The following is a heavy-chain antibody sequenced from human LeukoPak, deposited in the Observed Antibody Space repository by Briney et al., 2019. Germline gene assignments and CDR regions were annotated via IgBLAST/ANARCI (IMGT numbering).Heavy chain of an antibody. Sequence: SVPLTLTCSLWVRFISRYYWLWPREPRGEAVECMGYIYYSGSTNYNPSLKSRVTISVDTSKNQFSLKLSSVTAADTAVYYCAREGVDQLLSRGDAFDIWGQGTMVTVSS. CDR2: IYYSGST. V-gene: IGHV4-59*01. CDR3: AREGVDQLLSRGDAFDI. J-gene: IGHJ3*02. D-gene: IGHD2-2*01. CDR1: VRFISRYY.